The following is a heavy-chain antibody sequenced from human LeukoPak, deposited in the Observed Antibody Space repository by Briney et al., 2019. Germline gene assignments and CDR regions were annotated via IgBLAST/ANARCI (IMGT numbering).Heavy chain of an antibody. CDR2: ISSSSSTI. V-gene: IGHV3-48*01. CDR1: GFTFSSYG. Sequence: AGGSLRLSCAASGFTFSSYGMTWVRQAPGKGLERVSYISSSSSTIYYADSVKGRFTISRDNAKNSLYLQLNSLRAEDTAVYYCSRLSAMLRGPEPFYYFEYWGQGILVTVSS. D-gene: IGHD3-10*01. J-gene: IGHJ4*02. CDR3: SRLSAMLRGPEPFYYFEY.